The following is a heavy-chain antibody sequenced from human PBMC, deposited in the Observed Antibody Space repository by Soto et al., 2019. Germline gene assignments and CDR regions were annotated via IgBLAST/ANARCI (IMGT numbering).Heavy chain of an antibody. CDR2: IIPIDATV. J-gene: IGHJ6*01. V-gene: IGHV1-69*12. CDR1: GGTFSNYA. Sequence: QVQLVQSGAGVKKPGSSVKVSCKASGGTFSNYALISWVRQAPGQGLEWMGGIIPIDATVNYAQKFQGRITITADESTTTAYMDLGSLRSEDTAVYYCARDLLGFGYTYADVWGQGTTVTVSS. D-gene: IGHD3-10*01. CDR3: ARDLLGFGYTYADV.